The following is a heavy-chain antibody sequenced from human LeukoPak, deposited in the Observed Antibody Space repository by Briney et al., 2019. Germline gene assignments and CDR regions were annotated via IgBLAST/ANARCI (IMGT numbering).Heavy chain of an antibody. J-gene: IGHJ6*03. CDR2: IYYSGST. Sequence: SETLSLTCTVSGGSISSYYWSWIRQPPGKGLEWIGYIYYSGSTNYNPSLKSRVTISVDTSKNQFSLRLRSVTAADTAVYYCARTTGSFYFYYYMDVWGKGTTVTVSS. D-gene: IGHD1-26*01. V-gene: IGHV4-59*12. CDR1: GGSISSYY. CDR3: ARTTGSFYFYYYMDV.